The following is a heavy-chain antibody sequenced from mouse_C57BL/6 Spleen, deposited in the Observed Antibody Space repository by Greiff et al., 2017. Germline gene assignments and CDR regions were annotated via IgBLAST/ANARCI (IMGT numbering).Heavy chain of an antibody. J-gene: IGHJ2*01. CDR3: ARSEGSDY. V-gene: IGHV1-82*01. CDR2: IYPGDGDT. CDR1: GYAFSSSW. Sequence: QVQLQQSGPELVKPGASVKISCKASGYAFSSSWMNWVKQRPGKGLEWIGRIYPGDGDTNYNGKFKGKATLTADKASSTAYMQLSSLTSEDSAVYFCARSEGSDYWGQGTTLTVSS.